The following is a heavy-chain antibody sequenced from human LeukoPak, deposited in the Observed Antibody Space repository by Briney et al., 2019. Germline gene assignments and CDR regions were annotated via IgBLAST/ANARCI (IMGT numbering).Heavy chain of an antibody. V-gene: IGHV3-23*01. CDR3: AKHLVVAQWYFDL. D-gene: IGHD3-9*01. J-gene: IGHJ2*01. CDR2: ISGDGTLT. Sequence: GGSLRLSCAASGFTFSSYGMSWVRQAPGKGLEWVSAISGDGTLTYYAASVKGRFTISRDNSKNMLFLQMNSLSPEDTAVYYCAKHLVVAQWYFDLWGRGTLVTVSS. CDR1: GFTFSSYG.